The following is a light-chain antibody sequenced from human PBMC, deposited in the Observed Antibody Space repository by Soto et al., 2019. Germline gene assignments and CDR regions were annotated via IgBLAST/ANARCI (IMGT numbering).Light chain of an antibody. CDR3: QHYYTCPWT. CDR2: AAS. V-gene: IGKV1-8*01. J-gene: IGKJ1*01. CDR1: QGISNY. Sequence: AIRMTQSPSSLSASTGDRVTITCRASQGISNYLVWYQQKPGKAPKVLIHAASTLQGGVSSRFSGSGSGTDFTLTINTLQSEDFATYYCQHYYTCPWTCGHGNKVE.